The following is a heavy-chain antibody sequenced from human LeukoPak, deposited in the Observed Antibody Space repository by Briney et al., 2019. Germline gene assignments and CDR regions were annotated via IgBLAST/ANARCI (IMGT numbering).Heavy chain of an antibody. Sequence: SGGSLRLSCAASGFTFSSYAMLWVRRAPGKGLEGEAVISYDGSNKYYADSVKGRFTIPRDNSKNTLYLQMNSLRAEDTAVYYCARGIVVVAAKGELLDYWGQGTLVTVSS. V-gene: IGHV3-30-3*01. CDR3: ARGIVVVAAKGELLDY. CDR2: ISYDGSNK. J-gene: IGHJ4*02. D-gene: IGHD2-15*01. CDR1: GFTFSSYA.